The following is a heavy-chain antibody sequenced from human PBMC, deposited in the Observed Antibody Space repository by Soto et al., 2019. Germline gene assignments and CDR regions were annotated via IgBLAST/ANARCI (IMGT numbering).Heavy chain of an antibody. CDR2: TSYDGSDK. CDR1: GFTFSNYG. D-gene: IGHD2-8*01. J-gene: IGHJ6*02. Sequence: QVQLVECGGGVVQPGRSLRLSCAASGFTFSNYGMHWVRQAPGKGLEWVAITSYDGSDKSYADSVKGRFTISRDNSNDTLYLQMNSLRAVDTAVYYCAKDLTVFYYHGLDVWGQGTTVTVSS. V-gene: IGHV3-30*18. CDR3: AKDLTVFYYHGLDV.